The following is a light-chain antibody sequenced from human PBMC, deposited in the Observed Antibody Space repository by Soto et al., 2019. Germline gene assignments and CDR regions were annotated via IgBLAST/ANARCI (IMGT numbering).Light chain of an antibody. CDR1: HSFLDSPNNKNY. CDR3: QQYGSSLTWT. J-gene: IGKJ1*01. Sequence: IVMTQSPDSLAVSLGERATINCKSSHSFLDSPNNKNYLAWYQQKPGQAPRLLIYGASSRATGIPDRFSGSGSGTDFTLTISRLEPEDFAVYYCQQYGSSLTWTSGQGTKVDI. CDR2: GAS. V-gene: IGKV4-1*01.